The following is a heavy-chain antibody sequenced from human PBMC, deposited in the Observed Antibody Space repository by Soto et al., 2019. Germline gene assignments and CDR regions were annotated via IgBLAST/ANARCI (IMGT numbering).Heavy chain of an antibody. V-gene: IGHV3-21*04. J-gene: IGHJ4*02. CDR2: ISGSSTYI. D-gene: IGHD6-19*01. Sequence: EVQLVESGGGLVKPGESLRVSCAASGFTFSYYSLHWVRQAPGKGLEWVSSISGSSTYIYYADRVKGRFTISRDNAKNSLYLGMDRLRAEGTGVDYCARGDGTGLYNSGWSPRYWGQGTLVTVSS. CDR1: GFTFSYYS. CDR3: ARGDGTGLYNSGWSPRY.